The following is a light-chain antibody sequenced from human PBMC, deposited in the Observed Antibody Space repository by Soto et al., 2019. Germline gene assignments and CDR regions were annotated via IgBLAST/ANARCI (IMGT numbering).Light chain of an antibody. V-gene: IGKV3-11*01. J-gene: IGKJ4*01. CDR1: QSVSIY. CDR3: QHRSNWPLT. Sequence: PGESATLSCRASQSVSIYLAWYQQKPGQAPRLLIYDASNRATGIPARFSGSGSGTDFTLTISSLEPEDFAVYYCQHRSNWPLTFGGGTKVDIK. CDR2: DAS.